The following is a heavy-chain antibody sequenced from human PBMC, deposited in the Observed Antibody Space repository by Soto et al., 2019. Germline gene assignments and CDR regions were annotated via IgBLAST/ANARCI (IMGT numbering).Heavy chain of an antibody. V-gene: IGHV3-30*18. CDR3: AKEDYVIVLMVYATPNNSGMDV. Sequence: QVQLVESGGGVVQPGRSLRLSCAASGFTFSSYGMHWVRQAPGKGLEWVAVISYDGSNKYYADSVKGRFTISRDNSKNTLYLQMNSLRAEDTAVYYCAKEDYVIVLMVYATPNNSGMDVWGQGTTVTVSS. CDR1: GFTFSSYG. CDR2: ISYDGSNK. J-gene: IGHJ6*02. D-gene: IGHD2-8*01.